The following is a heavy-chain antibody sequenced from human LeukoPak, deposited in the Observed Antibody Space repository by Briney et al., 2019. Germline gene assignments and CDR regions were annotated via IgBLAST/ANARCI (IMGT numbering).Heavy chain of an antibody. Sequence: GGSLRLSCAASGFTFSSYGVHWVRQATAKGRELEAVRWYDGSNKYYADSVKGRFTISRDNSKNTLYLQMNSLRAEDTAVYYCAKETGGLFDYWGQGTLVTVSS. CDR1: GFTFSSYG. CDR2: RWYDGSNK. V-gene: IGHV3-33*06. J-gene: IGHJ4*02. D-gene: IGHD2-8*02. CDR3: AKETGGLFDY.